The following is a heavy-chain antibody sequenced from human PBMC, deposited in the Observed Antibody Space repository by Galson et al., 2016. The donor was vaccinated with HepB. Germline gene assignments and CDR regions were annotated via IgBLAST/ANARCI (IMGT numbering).Heavy chain of an antibody. CDR2: IDYSGNS. J-gene: IGHJ6*02. CDR1: GGSINTGNYY. Sequence: TLSLTCTVSGGSINTGNYYWSWIRQHPGKGLEWIGYIDYSGNSFYTSSLKSRATISADTSGNQFSLRLRSVTAADTAVYYCVRILFGFQGMDVWGQGTTVTVS. CDR3: VRILFGFQGMDV. D-gene: IGHD3-10*01. V-gene: IGHV4-31*03.